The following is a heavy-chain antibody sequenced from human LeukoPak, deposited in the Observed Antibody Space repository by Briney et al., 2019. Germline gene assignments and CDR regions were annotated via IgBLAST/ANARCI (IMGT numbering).Heavy chain of an antibody. CDR1: GFTFSSYG. CDR3: AKDQPRGYSYGYPDY. Sequence: GGSLRLSCAASGFTFSSYGMHWVRQAPGKGLEWVAVISYDGSNKYYADSVKGRFTISRDNSKNTLYLQMNSLRAEDTAVYYCAKDQPRGYSYGYPDYWGQGTPVTVSS. CDR2: ISYDGSNK. J-gene: IGHJ4*02. V-gene: IGHV3-30*18. D-gene: IGHD5-18*01.